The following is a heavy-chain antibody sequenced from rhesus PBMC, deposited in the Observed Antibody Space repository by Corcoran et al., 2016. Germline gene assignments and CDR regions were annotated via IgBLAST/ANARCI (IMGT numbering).Heavy chain of an antibody. Sequence: EVQLVESGGGLVQPGGSLRLSCVASGFPFSNYVFHWVSRAPGKGLQWVSAIESNGDTTLYTHSVKGRFTISRENAKNTLYLRVDSLKVDDTAVYYCARGASGAGDYWGQGVLVTVSS. CDR3: ARGASGAGDY. V-gene: IGHV3-22*01. D-gene: IGHD6-31*01. CDR1: GFPFSNYV. J-gene: IGHJ4*01. CDR2: IESNGDTT.